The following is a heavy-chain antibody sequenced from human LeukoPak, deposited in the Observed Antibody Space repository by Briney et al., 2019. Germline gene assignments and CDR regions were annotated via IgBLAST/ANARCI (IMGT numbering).Heavy chain of an antibody. Sequence: GLSLRLSCAASRFIFSDYMSWIRQAPGKGLEWVSYITSSSSYTNYADSVKGRFTISRDNAKNSLYLQMNSLRAEATAVYYCARGQRVVAATPYAFDIWGQGTMVTVSS. V-gene: IGHV3-11*05. CDR3: ARGQRVVAATPYAFDI. CDR2: ITSSSSYT. D-gene: IGHD2-15*01. J-gene: IGHJ3*02. CDR1: RFIFSDY.